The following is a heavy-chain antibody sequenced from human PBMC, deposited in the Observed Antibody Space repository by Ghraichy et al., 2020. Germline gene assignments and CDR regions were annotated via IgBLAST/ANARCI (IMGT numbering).Heavy chain of an antibody. CDR2: INPNSGGT. V-gene: IGHV1-2*02. D-gene: IGHD2-8*01. CDR3: ARDRPLMVYAYYYFDY. Sequence: ASVKVSCKASGYTFTGYYMHWVRQAPGQGLEWMGWINPNSGGTNYAQKFQGSVTMTRDTSISTAYMELSRLRSADTAVYYCARDRPLMVYAYYYFDYWGQGTLLTVSS. CDR1: GYTFTGYY. J-gene: IGHJ4*02.